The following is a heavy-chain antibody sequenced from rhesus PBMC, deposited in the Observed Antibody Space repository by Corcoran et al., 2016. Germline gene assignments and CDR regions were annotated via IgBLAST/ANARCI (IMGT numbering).Heavy chain of an antibody. V-gene: IGHV4S14*01. CDR3: ARIPAYGNYPDY. CDR1: GFSISSNY. J-gene: IGHJ4*01. CDR2: IYGSGGSN. Sequence: QVQLQESGPGLVKPSETLSLTCAVSGFSISSNYWNWMRPHPGKGLEWIGSIYGSGGSNYLNPSLKSRVTLSVDTSKNQFSLKLSSVTAADTAVYYCARIPAYGNYPDYWGQGVLVTVSS. D-gene: IGHD4-29*01.